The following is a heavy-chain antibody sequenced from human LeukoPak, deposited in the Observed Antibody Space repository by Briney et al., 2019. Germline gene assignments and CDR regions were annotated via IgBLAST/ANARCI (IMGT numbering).Heavy chain of an antibody. D-gene: IGHD1-7*01. CDR1: GVTLSDHW. Sequence: GGSLRLSCTASGVTLSDHWMSWVRQAPGKGLEWVGRIRNKRDGGTPDYAAPVKGRFTISRDDSIDTVYLQLNSLGSEDTAVYYCTKLNARDASDIWGQGTMVTVSS. V-gene: IGHV3-15*01. J-gene: IGHJ3*02. CDR2: IRNKRDGGTP. CDR3: TKLNARDASDI.